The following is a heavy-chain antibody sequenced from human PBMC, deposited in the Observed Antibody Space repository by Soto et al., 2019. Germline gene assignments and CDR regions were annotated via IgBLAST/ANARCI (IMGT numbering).Heavy chain of an antibody. CDR3: ARAGDFVDTAMVPYNWFDP. CDR2: INHSGST. J-gene: IGHJ5*02. D-gene: IGHD5-18*01. V-gene: IGHV4-34*01. CDR1: GGSFSGYY. Sequence: SETLSLTCAVYGGSFSGYYWSWIRQPPGKGLEWIGEINHSGSTNYNPSLKSRVTISVDTSKNQFSLKLSSVTAADTAVYYCARAGDFVDTAMVPYNWFDPWGQGTLVTVSS.